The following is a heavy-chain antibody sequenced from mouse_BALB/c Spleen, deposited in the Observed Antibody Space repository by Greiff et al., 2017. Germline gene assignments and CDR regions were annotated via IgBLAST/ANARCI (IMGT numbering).Heavy chain of an antibody. Sequence: VQLQQPGAELVKPGASVKLSCKASGYTFTSYWMPWVKQRPGQGLEWIGEIDPSDSYTNYNQKFKGKATLTVDKSSSTAYMQLSSLTSEDSAVYYCARSKTGTGTYWGQGTLVTVSA. CDR3: ARSKTGTGTY. CDR1: GYTFTSYW. V-gene: IGHV1-69*02. CDR2: IDPSDSYT. J-gene: IGHJ3*01. D-gene: IGHD4-1*01.